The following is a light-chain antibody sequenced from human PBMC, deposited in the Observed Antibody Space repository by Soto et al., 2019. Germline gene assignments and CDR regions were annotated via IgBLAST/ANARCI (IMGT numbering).Light chain of an antibody. CDR2: GAS. CDR3: QQNNKSPLT. Sequence: EIVMTQSPATLSVSPGERATLSCRASQSVSSNLAWYQQKPGQAPRLLIYGASTRATGIPARFSGSGSGTVFPLTISRLPDDDSAVYYRQQNNKSPLTFGQGTKLEIK. CDR1: QSVSSN. J-gene: IGKJ2*01. V-gene: IGKV3-15*01.